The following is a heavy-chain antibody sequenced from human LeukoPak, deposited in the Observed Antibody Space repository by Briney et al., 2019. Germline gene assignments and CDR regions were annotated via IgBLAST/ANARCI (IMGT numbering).Heavy chain of an antibody. CDR3: AKSRHCSGGYCYSGFGFDP. Sequence: PSETLSLTCAVYGGSFSGYYWSWIRQPPGKGLEWIGEINHSGSTNYNPSLKSRVTISVDTSKNQFSLKLSSVTAADTAVYYCAKSRHCSGGYCYSGFGFDPWGQGTLVTVSS. J-gene: IGHJ5*02. CDR2: INHSGST. D-gene: IGHD2-15*01. V-gene: IGHV4-34*01. CDR1: GGSFSGYY.